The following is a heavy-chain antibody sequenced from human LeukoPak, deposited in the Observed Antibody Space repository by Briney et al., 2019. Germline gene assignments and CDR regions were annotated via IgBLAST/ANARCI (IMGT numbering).Heavy chain of an antibody. CDR1: GYTFSDYY. D-gene: IGHD6-19*01. CDR2: INPYSGGT. J-gene: IGHJ3*02. CDR3: ARDIGSPVAGTGDAFDI. Sequence: GASVKVSCKASGYTFSDYYMHWVGRAPGQGLEWVGWINPYSGGTNYAQKFQGRVTMTRDMSISTAYMELSRLRSDDTAVYYCARDIGSPVAGTGDAFDIWGQGTMVTVSS. V-gene: IGHV1-2*02.